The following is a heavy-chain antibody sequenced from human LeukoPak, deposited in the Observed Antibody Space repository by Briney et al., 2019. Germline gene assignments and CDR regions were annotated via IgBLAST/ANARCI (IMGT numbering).Heavy chain of an antibody. D-gene: IGHD3-22*01. CDR1: GFTFSSYA. CDR2: ISYDGSNK. V-gene: IGHV3-30*04. CDR3: ARASVNYYDSSGYWAFDY. Sequence: GGSLRLSCVASGFTFSSYAMHWVRQAPGKGLEWVAVISYDGSNKNYADSVKGRFTISRDNAKNSLYLQMNSLRAEDTAVYYCARASVNYYDSSGYWAFDYWAQGTLVTVSS. J-gene: IGHJ4*02.